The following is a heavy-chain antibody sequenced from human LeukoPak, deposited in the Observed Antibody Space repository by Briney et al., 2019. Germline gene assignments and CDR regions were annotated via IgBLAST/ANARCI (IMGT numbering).Heavy chain of an antibody. Sequence: PSETLSLTCTVSGGSISSSSYYWGWIRQPPGKGLEWIGSIYYSGSTYYHPSLKSRVTISVDTSKNQFSLKLSSVTAADTAVYYCARDRRDTAMVLGYYYYGMDVWGQGTTVTVSS. J-gene: IGHJ6*02. V-gene: IGHV4-39*02. D-gene: IGHD5-18*01. CDR2: IYYSGST. CDR3: ARDRRDTAMVLGYYYYGMDV. CDR1: GGSISSSSYY.